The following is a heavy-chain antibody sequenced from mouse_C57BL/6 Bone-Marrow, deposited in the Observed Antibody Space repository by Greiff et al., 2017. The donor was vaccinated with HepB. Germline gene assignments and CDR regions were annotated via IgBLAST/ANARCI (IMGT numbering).Heavy chain of an antibody. CDR2: IRSKSNNYAT. J-gene: IGHJ3*01. CDR3: VRHDYDEAY. V-gene: IGHV10-1*01. Sequence: EVQVVESGGGLVQPKGSLKLSCAASGFSFNTYAMNWVRQAPGKGLEWVARIRSKSNNYATYYADSVKDRFTISRDDSESMLYLQMNNLKTEDTAMYYCVRHDYDEAYWGQGTLVTVSA. D-gene: IGHD2-4*01. CDR1: GFSFNTYA.